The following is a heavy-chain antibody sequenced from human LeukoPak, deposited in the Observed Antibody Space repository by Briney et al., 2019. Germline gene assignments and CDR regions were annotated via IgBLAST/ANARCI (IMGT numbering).Heavy chain of an antibody. V-gene: IGHV1-18*01. CDR1: GYTFTSYG. J-gene: IGHJ5*02. Sequence: GASVKVSCTASGYTFTSYGISWVRQAPGQGLEWMGWISAYNGNTNYAQKHQGRVTMTTDTSTSTAYMELRSLRSDDTAVYYCARVDGQGSYLWCGELFYWFDPWGQGTLVTVSS. CDR2: ISAYNGNT. CDR3: ARVDGQGSYLWCGELFYWFDP. D-gene: IGHD3-10*01.